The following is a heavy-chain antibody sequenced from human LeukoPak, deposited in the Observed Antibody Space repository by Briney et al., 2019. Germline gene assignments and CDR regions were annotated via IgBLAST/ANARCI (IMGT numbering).Heavy chain of an antibody. CDR3: ASSPPTGTTWYFDL. D-gene: IGHD1-7*01. Sequence: PGGSLRLSCAASGFTFSNYAMHWVRQAPGQGLEYVSAISSNGGSTYYANSVKGRFTISRDNSKNTLYLQMGSLRIEDMAVYYCASSPPTGTTWYFDLWGRGTLVTVSS. J-gene: IGHJ2*01. CDR2: ISSNGGST. V-gene: IGHV3-64*01. CDR1: GFTFSNYA.